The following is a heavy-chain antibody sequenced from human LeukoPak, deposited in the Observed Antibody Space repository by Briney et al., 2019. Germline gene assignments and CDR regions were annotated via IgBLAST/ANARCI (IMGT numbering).Heavy chain of an antibody. CDR2: IYYSGST. CDR3: ARHEYSGSYYGLSWFDP. Sequence: ASETLSLTRTVSGGSISRSGYYWGWIRQPPGKGLEWIASIYYSGSTYYNPSLKSRVTISVDTSKNQLSLKLSSLTAADTAVYYCARHEYSGSYYGLSWFDPWGQGTLVTVSS. D-gene: IGHD1-26*01. V-gene: IGHV4-39*01. CDR1: GGSISRSGYY. J-gene: IGHJ5*02.